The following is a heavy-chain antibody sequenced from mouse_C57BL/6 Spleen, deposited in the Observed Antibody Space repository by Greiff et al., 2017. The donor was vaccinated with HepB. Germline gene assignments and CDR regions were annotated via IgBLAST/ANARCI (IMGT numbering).Heavy chain of an antibody. D-gene: IGHD2-5*01. Sequence: VQLQQSGPELVKPGASVKISCKASGYSFTGYYMNWVKQSPEKSLEWIGEINPGTGGTTYNQKFKAKATLTVDKSSSTAYMQLKSLTSEDSAVYYCARRASNHFDYWGQGTTLTVSS. J-gene: IGHJ2*01. CDR3: ARRASNHFDY. CDR1: GYSFTGYY. V-gene: IGHV1-42*01. CDR2: INPGTGGT.